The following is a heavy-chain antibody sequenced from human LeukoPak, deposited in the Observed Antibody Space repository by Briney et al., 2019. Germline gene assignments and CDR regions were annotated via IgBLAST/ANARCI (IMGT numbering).Heavy chain of an antibody. Sequence: GGSLRLSCAASGFTFTKYWMTWVRQAPGKGLEWVANIKQDGSEKFYVDSVKGRFTISRDSAKNSLDLQINSLGAEDTAVYYCARGLDCRSTSCYLDNWGQGTLVTVSS. CDR3: ARGLDCRSTSCYLDN. CDR2: IKQDGSEK. J-gene: IGHJ4*02. CDR1: GFTFTKYW. D-gene: IGHD2-2*01. V-gene: IGHV3-7*01.